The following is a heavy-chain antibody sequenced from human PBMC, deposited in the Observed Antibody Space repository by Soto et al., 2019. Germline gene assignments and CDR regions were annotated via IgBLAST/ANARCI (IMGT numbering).Heavy chain of an antibody. J-gene: IGHJ6*02. CDR2: IVPLFRTT. V-gene: IGHV1-69*06. CDR3: ARGGYSSTWSNLLDRSGLDV. D-gene: IGHD6-13*01. CDR1: GGTFSSYA. Sequence: QVQLVQSGAEAQKPGSSVKVSCKTSGGTFSSYAISWVRQAPGQGLEWMGGIVPLFRTTNYAQKFQGRVTITANTSTYTVYMELGGLRSGDTAVYYCARGGYSSTWSNLLDRSGLDVWGQGTTVTVSS.